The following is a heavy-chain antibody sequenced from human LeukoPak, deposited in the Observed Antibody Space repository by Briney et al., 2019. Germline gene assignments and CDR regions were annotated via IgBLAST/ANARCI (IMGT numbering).Heavy chain of an antibody. CDR2: ISYDGSNK. CDR1: GFTFSSYA. CDR3: ARDYGGNYYFDY. D-gene: IGHD4-23*01. Sequence: GGSPRLSCAASGFTFSSYAMHWVRQAPGKGLEWVAVISYDGSNKYYADSVKGRFTISRDNSKNTLYLQMNSLRAEDTAVYYCARDYGGNYYFDYWGQGTLVTVSS. V-gene: IGHV3-30-3*01. J-gene: IGHJ4*02.